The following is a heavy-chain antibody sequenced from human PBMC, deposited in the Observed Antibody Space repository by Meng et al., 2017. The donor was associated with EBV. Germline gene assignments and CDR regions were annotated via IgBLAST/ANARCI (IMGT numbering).Heavy chain of an antibody. J-gene: IGHJ4*02. V-gene: IGHV1-3*01. Sequence: QVMLVESGAELKKPGASVKVSCKASGYTFTSYAMHWVRQAPGQRLEWMGWINAGNGNTKYSQKFQGRVTITRDTSASTAYMELSSLRSEDTAVYYCARSGATIFGVVIPTYYFDYWGQGTLVTVSS. CDR2: INAGNGNT. CDR1: GYTFTSYA. D-gene: IGHD3-3*01. CDR3: ARSGATIFGVVIPTYYFDY.